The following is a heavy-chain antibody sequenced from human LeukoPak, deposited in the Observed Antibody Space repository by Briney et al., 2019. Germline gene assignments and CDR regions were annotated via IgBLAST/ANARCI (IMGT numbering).Heavy chain of an antibody. Sequence: GESLKISCKASGYKFTNYWIGWVRQMPGKGLEWMTIIYPGDSETRYSPSFQGQVTISADKSISTAYLQWSSLKASDTAMYYCARPTYYYDSSGYYHIDYWGQGTLVTVSS. CDR2: IYPGDSET. J-gene: IGHJ4*02. V-gene: IGHV5-51*01. D-gene: IGHD3-22*01. CDR3: ARPTYYYDSSGYYHIDY. CDR1: GYKFTNYW.